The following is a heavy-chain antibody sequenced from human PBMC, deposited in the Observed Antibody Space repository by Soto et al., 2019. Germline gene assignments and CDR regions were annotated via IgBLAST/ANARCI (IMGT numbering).Heavy chain of an antibody. CDR3: AKGHDFDFPGNIFDY. J-gene: IGHJ4*02. Sequence: GGSLRLSCAASGFTFSSYAMSWVRQAPGKGLEWVSAISGSGCSTYYADSVKGRFTISRDNSKNTLYLQMNSLRAEDTAVYYCAKGHDFDFPGNIFDYWGQGTLVTVSS. D-gene: IGHD3-3*01. V-gene: IGHV3-23*01. CDR2: ISGSGCST. CDR1: GFTFSSYA.